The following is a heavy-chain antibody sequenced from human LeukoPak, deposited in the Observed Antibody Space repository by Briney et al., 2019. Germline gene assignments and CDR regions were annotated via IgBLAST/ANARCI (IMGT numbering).Heavy chain of an antibody. CDR3: ARDEHGSGSYYNFDY. CDR2: ISSGSVYI. J-gene: IGHJ4*02. V-gene: IGHV3-21*01. D-gene: IGHD3-10*01. CDR1: GFTFSTYG. Sequence: RGSLRLSCAASGFTFSTYGMNWVRQAPGKGLEWVSSISSGSVYIYYADSVKGRFTISRDNAKSSLYLQMNSLRAEDTAVYYCARDEHGSGSYYNFDYWGQGTLVTVSS.